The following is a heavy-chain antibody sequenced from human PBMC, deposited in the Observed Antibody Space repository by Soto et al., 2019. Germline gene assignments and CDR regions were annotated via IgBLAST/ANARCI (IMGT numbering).Heavy chain of an antibody. CDR3: ARHWSDYDFWSGYYSRGYFDY. CDR2: IYYSGST. Sequence: QVQLQESGPGLVKPSETLSLTCTVSGGSISSYYWSWIRQPPGKGLEWIGYIYYSGSTNYNPSLKSRVTLSVDTSKNQFSLKLSSVTAADTAVYYCARHWSDYDFWSGYYSRGYFDYWGQGTLVTVSS. V-gene: IGHV4-59*08. CDR1: GGSISSYY. J-gene: IGHJ4*02. D-gene: IGHD3-3*01.